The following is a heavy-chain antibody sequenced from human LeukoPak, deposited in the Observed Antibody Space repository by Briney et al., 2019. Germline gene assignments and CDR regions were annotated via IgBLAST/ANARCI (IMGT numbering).Heavy chain of an antibody. CDR3: TTDPRSWWLAY. CDR1: GFTFSSYA. J-gene: IGHJ4*02. D-gene: IGHD2-8*02. V-gene: IGHV3-30-3*01. CDR2: ISYDGSNK. Sequence: GGSLRLSCAASGFTFSSYAMHWVRQAPGKGLEWVAVISYDGSNKYYADSVKGRFTISRDNSKNTLYLQMNSLTTEDTAVYYCTTDPRSWWLAYWGQGTLVTVSS.